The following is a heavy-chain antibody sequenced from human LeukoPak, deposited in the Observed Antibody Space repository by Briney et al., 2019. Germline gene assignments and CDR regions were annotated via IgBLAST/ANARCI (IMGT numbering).Heavy chain of an antibody. Sequence: GASVKVSCKASGYTFTGYYMHWVRQAPGQGLEWMGWINPNSGGTNYAQKFQGRVTMTRDTSISTAYMELSRLRSDDTAVYYCARDHDSSGYYLIFDYWGQGTLVTVSS. CDR1: GYTFTGYY. J-gene: IGHJ4*02. V-gene: IGHV1-2*02. D-gene: IGHD3-22*01. CDR2: INPNSGGT. CDR3: ARDHDSSGYYLIFDY.